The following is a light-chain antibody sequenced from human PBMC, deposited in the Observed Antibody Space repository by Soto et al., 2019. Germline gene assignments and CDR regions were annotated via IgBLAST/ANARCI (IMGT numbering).Light chain of an antibody. J-gene: IGKJ2*01. CDR1: QRVSSY. Sequence: EIVLTQSPATLSLSPGERATLSCRASQRVSSYLAWNQQKPGQAPRLLIYDASNRATDIPVRFSGSGSGTDFTLTISSLESEEFGVYYCQQRGKWPRTFGQVTKREIK. V-gene: IGKV3-11*01. CDR2: DAS. CDR3: QQRGKWPRT.